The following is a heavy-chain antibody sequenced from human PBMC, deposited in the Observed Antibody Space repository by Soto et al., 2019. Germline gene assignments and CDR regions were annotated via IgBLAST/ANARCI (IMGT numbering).Heavy chain of an antibody. CDR2: INPNSGGT. CDR3: ASSIAARPGVYYYYGMDV. CDR1: GYTFTGYY. D-gene: IGHD6-6*01. J-gene: IGHJ6*02. Sequence: QVQLVQSGAEVKKPGASVKVSCKASGYTFTGYYMHWVRQAPGQGLEWMGWINPNSGGTNYAQKFQGWVTRTRDTSISTAYMELSRLRSDDTAVYYCASSIAARPGVYYYYGMDVWGQGTTVTVSS. V-gene: IGHV1-2*04.